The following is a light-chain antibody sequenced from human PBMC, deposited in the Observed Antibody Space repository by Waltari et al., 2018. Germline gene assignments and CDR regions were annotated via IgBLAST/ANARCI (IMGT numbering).Light chain of an antibody. CDR2: RNN. J-gene: IGLJ7*01. V-gene: IGLV1-47*01. CDR3: AAWDDSLSGAV. CDR1: SSNIGSNY. Sequence: QSVLTQPPSASGTPGQRVTISCSGSSSNIGSNYVYWYQQLPGTAPKLLTYRNNQRPSGVPDRFSGPKSGTSASLAISGLRSEDEADYYCAAWDDSLSGAVFGGGTQLTVL.